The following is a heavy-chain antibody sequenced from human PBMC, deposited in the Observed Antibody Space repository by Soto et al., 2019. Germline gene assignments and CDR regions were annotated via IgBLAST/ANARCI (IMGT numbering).Heavy chain of an antibody. J-gene: IGHJ5*02. CDR3: ARGGTMVRGVRNNWFDP. V-gene: IGHV1-2*04. CDR1: GYTFTGYY. CDR2: INPNSGGT. Sequence: GASVNVSCKAAGYTFTGYYMHWVRQAPGQGLEWMGWINPNSGGTNYAQKFQGWVTMTRDTSISTASLKLSSVTAADTAVYYCARGGTMVRGVRNNWFDPWGQGTLVTVSS. D-gene: IGHD3-10*01.